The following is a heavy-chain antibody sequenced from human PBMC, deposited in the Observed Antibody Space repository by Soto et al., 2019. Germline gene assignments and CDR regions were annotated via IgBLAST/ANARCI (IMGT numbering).Heavy chain of an antibody. J-gene: IGHJ4*02. D-gene: IGHD3-9*01. CDR2: ISVYNGKT. CDR1: GYTFSHYD. CDR3: ARRVPYYYILTAYYLDY. Sequence: QVQLVQSGGEVKKPGASVKVSCKSSGYTFSHYDISWVRQAPGQGLEWMGWISVYNGKTNYAQNLQGRVTMTTDTSTSTAYMELRSLRSDDTAVYYCARRVPYYYILTAYYLDYWGQGTLVTVSS. V-gene: IGHV1-18*01.